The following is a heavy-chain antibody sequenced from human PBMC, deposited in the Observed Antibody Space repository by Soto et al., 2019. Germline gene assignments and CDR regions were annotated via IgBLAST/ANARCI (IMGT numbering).Heavy chain of an antibody. CDR1: GGSFSGYY. CDR2: INHSGST. V-gene: IGHV4-34*01. D-gene: IGHD1-7*01. CDR3: ARGGRNWNYALYYYYYYGMDV. Sequence: SETLSLTCAVYGGSFSGYYWSWIRQPPGKGLEWIGEINHSGSTNYNPSLKSRVTISVDTSKNQFSLKLSSVTAADTAVYYCARGGRNWNYALYYYYYYGMDVWGQGTTVTVSS. J-gene: IGHJ6*02.